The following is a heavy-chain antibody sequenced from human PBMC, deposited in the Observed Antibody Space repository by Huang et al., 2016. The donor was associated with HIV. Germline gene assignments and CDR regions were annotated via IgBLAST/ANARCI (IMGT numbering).Heavy chain of an antibody. D-gene: IGHD6-6*01. CDR2: IFPDGADT. V-gene: IGHV5-51*01. Sequence: VQLVQSGAEVKKPGESLKISCKGSGYSFSSYWIAWVRQMPGKGLEWMGSIFPDGADTTYSPSFEGQVTISADKSIGTAYLQWSSLKASDTAMYYCARRFSSSSGYFDYWGQGSLVTVSS. J-gene: IGHJ4*02. CDR3: ARRFSSSSGYFDY. CDR1: GYSFSSYW.